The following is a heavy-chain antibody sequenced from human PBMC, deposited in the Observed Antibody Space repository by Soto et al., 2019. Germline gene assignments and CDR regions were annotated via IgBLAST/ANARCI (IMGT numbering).Heavy chain of an antibody. CDR3: ARDRHNNFFDP. V-gene: IGHV4-31*03. J-gene: IGHJ5*02. CDR2: IYYSGST. Sequence: SETLSRTCTVSGASTSSGGYYWTWIRQSPGKGLEWIGYIYYSGSTYYNPSLESRVAISLDTSRSQFSLTLHSVTAADTAIYYCARDRHNNFFDPWGQGTLVTVSS. CDR1: GASTSSGGYY.